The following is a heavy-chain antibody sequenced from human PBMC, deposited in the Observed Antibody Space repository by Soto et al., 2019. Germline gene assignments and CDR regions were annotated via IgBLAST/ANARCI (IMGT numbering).Heavy chain of an antibody. CDR2: IIPIFGTA. V-gene: IGHV1-69*13. CDR3: ARDGDSGTAGFDY. CDR1: GGTFSSYA. Sequence: SVKVSCKASGGTFSSYAISWVRQAPGQGLEWMGGIIPIFGTANYAQKFQGRVTITADESTSTAYMELSSLRSEDTAVYYCARDGDSGTAGFDYWGQGXLVTVSS. D-gene: IGHD5-12*01. J-gene: IGHJ4*02.